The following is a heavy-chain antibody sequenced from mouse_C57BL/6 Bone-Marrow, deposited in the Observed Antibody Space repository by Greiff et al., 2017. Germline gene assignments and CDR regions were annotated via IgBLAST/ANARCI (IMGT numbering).Heavy chain of an antibody. V-gene: IGHV5-6*01. CDR2: ISSGGSYT. D-gene: IGHD1-1*01. CDR3: ARDYYGSSYRTWFAY. Sequence: EVKLVESGGDLVKPGGSLKLSCAASGFTFSSYGMSWVRQTPDKRLEWVATISSGGSYTYYPDSVKGRFTFSRDNAKNTLYLQMSSLKSEDTAMYYCARDYYGSSYRTWFAYWGQGTLVTVSA. CDR1: GFTFSSYG. J-gene: IGHJ3*01.